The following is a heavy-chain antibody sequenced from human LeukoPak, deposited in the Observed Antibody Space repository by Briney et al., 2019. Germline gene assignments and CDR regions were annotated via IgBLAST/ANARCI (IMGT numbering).Heavy chain of an antibody. D-gene: IGHD6-19*01. V-gene: IGHV1-8*02. CDR2: MNPNSGNT. CDR3: AGSYSSGWYEGDSAFDI. CDR1: GYTFTSYG. J-gene: IGHJ3*02. Sequence: ASVKVSCKASGYTFTSYGINWVRQATGQGLEWMGRMNPNSGNTGYAQKFQGRVTMTRNTSISTAYMELSSLRSEDTAVYYCAGSYSSGWYEGDSAFDIWGQGTMVTVSS.